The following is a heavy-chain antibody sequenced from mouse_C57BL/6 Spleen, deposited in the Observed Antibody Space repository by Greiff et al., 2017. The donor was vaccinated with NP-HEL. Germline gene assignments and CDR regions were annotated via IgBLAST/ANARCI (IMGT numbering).Heavy chain of an antibody. CDR1: GFTFSNYW. Sequence: EVKVVESGGGLVQPGGSMKLSCVASGFTFSNYWMNWVRQSPEKGLEWVAQIRLKSDNYATHYAESVKGRFTISRDDSKSSVYLQMNNLRAEDTGIYYCTYYSAWFAYWGQGTLVTVSA. D-gene: IGHD1-1*01. CDR2: IRLKSDNYAT. CDR3: TYYSAWFAY. J-gene: IGHJ3*01. V-gene: IGHV6-3*01.